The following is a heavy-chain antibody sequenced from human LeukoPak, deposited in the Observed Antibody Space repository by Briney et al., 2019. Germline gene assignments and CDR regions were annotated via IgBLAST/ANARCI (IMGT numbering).Heavy chain of an antibody. D-gene: IGHD4-23*01. CDR3: TRSHDYGGNLIPFAY. CDR1: GFTFGDYA. CDR2: IRSKAYGGTT. V-gene: IGHV3-49*03. J-gene: IGHJ4*02. Sequence: PGGSLRLSCTASGFTFGDYAMSWFRQAPGKGLEWVGFIRSKAYGGTTEYAASVKGRFTISRDDSKSIAYLQMNSLKTEDTAVYYCTRSHDYGGNLIPFAYWGQGTLVTVSS.